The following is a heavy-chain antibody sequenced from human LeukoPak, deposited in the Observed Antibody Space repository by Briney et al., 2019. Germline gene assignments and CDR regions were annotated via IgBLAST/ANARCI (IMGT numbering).Heavy chain of an antibody. CDR2: ISANNGEI. D-gene: IGHD1-14*01. CDR1: GYTFTNYG. Sequence: ASVKVSCKASGYTFTNYGISWVRQAPGQGLEWMSWISANNGEIRYAQNFQGRVTMTTDTSTTTAYMELRSLGSDDTAVYYCARVPPSAHQVFSSDYWGQGTQVTVSS. CDR3: ARVPPSAHQVFSSDY. V-gene: IGHV1-18*04. J-gene: IGHJ4*02.